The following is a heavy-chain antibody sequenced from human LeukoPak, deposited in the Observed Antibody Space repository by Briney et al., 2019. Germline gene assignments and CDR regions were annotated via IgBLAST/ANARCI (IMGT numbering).Heavy chain of an antibody. Sequence: GGSLRLSCAASGFTFSSYSMNWVRQAPGKGLEWVSSISSSSSYIYYADSVKGRFTISRDSSKNTLYLQMSSLRVEDTAVYYCAKDLMRDRWFGESWGQGTLVTVSS. J-gene: IGHJ5*02. V-gene: IGHV3-21*01. CDR1: GFTFSSYS. CDR2: ISSSSSYI. D-gene: IGHD3-10*01. CDR3: AKDLMRDRWFGES.